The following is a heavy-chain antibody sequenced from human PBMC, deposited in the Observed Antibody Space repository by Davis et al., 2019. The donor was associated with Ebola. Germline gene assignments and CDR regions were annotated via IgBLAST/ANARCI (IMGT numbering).Heavy chain of an antibody. CDR2: ISPYNGNT. V-gene: IGHV1-18*01. D-gene: IGHD6-13*01. CDR1: GFTFTSYG. J-gene: IGHJ4*02. CDR3: ARDLRSWAAAAGDFDY. Sequence: ASVKVSCKASGFTFTSYGITWVRQAPGQGLEWMGWISPYNGNTNYAERFRGRVTVTTDTSTSTAYMELRSLRSDDTAVYYCARDLRSWAAAAGDFDYWGQGTLVTVSS.